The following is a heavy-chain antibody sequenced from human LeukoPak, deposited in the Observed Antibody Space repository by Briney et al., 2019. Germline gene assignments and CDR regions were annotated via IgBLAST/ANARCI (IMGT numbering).Heavy chain of an antibody. Sequence: GGSLRLSYAASGFTFSSYEMNWVRQAPGKGLEWVSYISSSGSTIYYADSVKGRFTISRDNAKNSLWLQMNSLRAEDTAVYYCASGVYDSSGYRAGDEYWGQGTLVTVSS. CDR1: GFTFSSYE. D-gene: IGHD3-22*01. CDR2: ISSSGSTI. J-gene: IGHJ4*02. V-gene: IGHV3-48*03. CDR3: ASGVYDSSGYRAGDEY.